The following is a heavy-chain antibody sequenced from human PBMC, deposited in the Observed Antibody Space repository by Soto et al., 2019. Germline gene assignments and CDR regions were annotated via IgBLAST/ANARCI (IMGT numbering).Heavy chain of an antibody. CDR2: IGGTGTTI. Sequence: GGSLRLSCRASGFTFSSYSMNWVRQAPGRGLEWVSFIGGTGTTIYYAEYVKGRITISRDNAKNSLYLQMNSLRAEDTALYYFARAYNLFTMVDYFDYWGQGTLVTVSS. CDR1: GFTFSSYS. D-gene: IGHD3-10*01. CDR3: ARAYNLFTMVDYFDY. J-gene: IGHJ4*02. V-gene: IGHV3-48*01.